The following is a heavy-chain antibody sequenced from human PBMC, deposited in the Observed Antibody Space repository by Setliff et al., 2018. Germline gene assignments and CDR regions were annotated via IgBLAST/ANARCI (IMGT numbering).Heavy chain of an antibody. V-gene: IGHV1-2*04. CDR1: GYTFTSYD. Sequence: ASVKVSCKASGYTFTSYDINWVRQAPGQGLEWMGWINPNSGGTNYAQKFQGWVTMTRDTSTSTAYMELRSLRSDDTAVYYCARVSEAAAAGFDYWGQGTLVTVSS. CDR3: ARVSEAAAAGFDY. J-gene: IGHJ4*02. CDR2: INPNSGGT. D-gene: IGHD6-13*01.